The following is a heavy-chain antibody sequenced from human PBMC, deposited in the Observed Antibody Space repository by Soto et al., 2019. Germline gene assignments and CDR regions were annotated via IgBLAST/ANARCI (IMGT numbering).Heavy chain of an antibody. Sequence: PGESLKISCKGSGYSFTKYRIAWVRQMPGKGLELTGIIYPSDSDTRYSPSFQGQVTISADKSINTAYLQWSSLKASDTAMYYCAKLIRLWSGYWDAFDVWGQGTMVTVSS. CDR3: AKLIRLWSGYWDAFDV. J-gene: IGHJ3*01. CDR2: IYPSDSDT. D-gene: IGHD3-3*01. CDR1: GYSFTKYR. V-gene: IGHV5-51*01.